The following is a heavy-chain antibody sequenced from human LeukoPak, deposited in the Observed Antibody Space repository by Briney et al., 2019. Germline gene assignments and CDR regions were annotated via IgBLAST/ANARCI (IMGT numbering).Heavy chain of an antibody. V-gene: IGHV3-33*01. CDR1: GFTFSTYG. CDR2: IWHDGSNK. J-gene: IGHJ4*02. CDR3: ARDRGYCSSGSCYLFDS. D-gene: IGHD2-15*01. Sequence: GTSLTLSCVASGFTFSTYGFHWVRQAPGRGLEWVAVIWHDGSNKYYPDSVKGRFTISRDNSKNTLYLQMNSLRAEDTAVYYCARDRGYCSSGSCYLFDSWGQGTLVTVSS.